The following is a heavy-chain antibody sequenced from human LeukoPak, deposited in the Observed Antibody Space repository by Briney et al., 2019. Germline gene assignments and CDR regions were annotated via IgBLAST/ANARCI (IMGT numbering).Heavy chain of an antibody. CDR2: INTDGSSN. J-gene: IGHJ4*02. D-gene: IGHD3-16*02. CDR1: GFTFSNYY. Sequence: PGGSLRLSCAASGFTFSNYYMHWLRQAPGEGLVWISGINTDGSSNYYGDSVKGRFTISRDNARKTLYLLMSSLRAEDSAIYYCVRYRPAPAWGQGTLVTVAS. CDR3: VRYRPAPA. V-gene: IGHV3-74*01.